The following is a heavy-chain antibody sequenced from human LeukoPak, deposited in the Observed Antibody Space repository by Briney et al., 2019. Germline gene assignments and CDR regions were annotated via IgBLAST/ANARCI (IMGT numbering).Heavy chain of an antibody. Sequence: GASVKVSCKASGYTFTGYYMHWVRQAPGQGLEWMGWINPNSGGTNYAQKFQGRVTMTRDTSISTAYMELSRLRSDDTAVYYCAGATMVYYYYYMDVWGKGTTVTISS. CDR2: INPNSGGT. CDR3: AGATMVYYYYYMDV. V-gene: IGHV1-2*02. CDR1: GYTFTGYY. D-gene: IGHD4-23*01. J-gene: IGHJ6*03.